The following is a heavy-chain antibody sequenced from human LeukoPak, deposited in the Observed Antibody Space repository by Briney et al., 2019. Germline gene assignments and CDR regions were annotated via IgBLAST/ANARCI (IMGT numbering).Heavy chain of an antibody. J-gene: IGHJ4*02. CDR1: GSTFGSYA. D-gene: IGHD1-26*01. CDR3: AKDVGGATRFLDY. CDR2: ISGSGGST. V-gene: IGHV3-23*01. Sequence: GGSLRLSCAASGSTFGSYAMSWVRPAPGKGMEWVSAISGSGGSTYNADSVKGWFTISRDNSKNTLDLQMNSLRAEDTAVYYRAKDVGGATRFLDYWGQGTLVTVSS.